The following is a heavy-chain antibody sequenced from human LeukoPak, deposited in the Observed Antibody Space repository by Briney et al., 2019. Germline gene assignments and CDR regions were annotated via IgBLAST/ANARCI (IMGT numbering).Heavy chain of an antibody. CDR1: GGTFSSYA. CDR2: IIPIFGTA. D-gene: IGHD2-2*01. J-gene: IGHJ6*04. Sequence: SVKVSCKASGGTFSSYAISWVRQAPGQGLEWMGGIIPIFGTANYAQKFQGRVTITADESTSTAYMELSSLRSEDTAVYYCARDLEYQPGDMDVWGKGTTVTVSS. CDR3: ARDLEYQPGDMDV. V-gene: IGHV1-69*01.